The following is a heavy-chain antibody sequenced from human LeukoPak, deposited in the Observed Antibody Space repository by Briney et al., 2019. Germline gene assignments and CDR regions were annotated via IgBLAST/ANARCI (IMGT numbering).Heavy chain of an antibody. D-gene: IGHD3-22*01. CDR2: ISAYNGNK. J-gene: IGHJ4*02. V-gene: IGHV1-18*01. Sequence: ASVTVSFTSSVYTFTIYGIRWVRLAPGQGLGRVGGISAYNGNKNYAQKLQGRVTMTTDTSTSTAYMELRSLRSDDTDVYYCARDRGNYYDSSGYFPFDYWGQGTLVTVFS. CDR1: VYTFTIYG. CDR3: ARDRGNYYDSSGYFPFDY.